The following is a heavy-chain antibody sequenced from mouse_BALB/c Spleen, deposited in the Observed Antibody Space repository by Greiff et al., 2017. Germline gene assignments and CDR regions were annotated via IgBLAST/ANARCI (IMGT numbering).Heavy chain of an antibody. CDR3: ARDEFAY. J-gene: IGHJ3*01. CDR2: IWAGGST. Sequence: VQLQQSGPGLVQPSQSLSITCTVSGFSLTSYGVHWVRQPPGKGLEWLGVIWAGGSTNYNSALMSRLSISKDNSKSQVFLKMNSLQTDDTAMYYCARDEFAYWGQGTLVTVSA. CDR1: GFSLTSYG. V-gene: IGHV2-9*02.